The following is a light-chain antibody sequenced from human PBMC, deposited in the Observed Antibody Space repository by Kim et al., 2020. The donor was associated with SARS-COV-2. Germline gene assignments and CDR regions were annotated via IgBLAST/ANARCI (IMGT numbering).Light chain of an antibody. V-gene: IGLV3-19*01. J-gene: IGLJ3*02. CDR1: SLRSDY. CDR2: SKN. Sequence: ALGQTDIITGQGDSLRSDYASCFQHKPEQAPVLVSYSKNNRPSGSPYRFSGSRSGKTASLTITGAQAKYKAEYYCNSRDSSGPWVFVKGTQLTVL. CDR3: NSRDSSGPWV.